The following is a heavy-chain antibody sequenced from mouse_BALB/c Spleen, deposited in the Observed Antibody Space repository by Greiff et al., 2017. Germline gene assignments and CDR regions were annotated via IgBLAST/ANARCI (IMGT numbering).Heavy chain of an antibody. V-gene: IGHV5-9-4*01. J-gene: IGHJ4*01. D-gene: IGHD2-4*01. CDR2: ISSGGSYT. CDR3: AREGGLRQDYAMDY. CDR1: GFTFSSYA. Sequence: VQLVESGGGLVKPGGSLKLSCAASGFTFSSYAMSWVRQSPEKRLEWVAEISSGGSYTYYPDTVTGRFTISRDNAKNTLYLEMSSLRSEDTAMYYCAREGGLRQDYAMDYWGQGTSVTVSS.